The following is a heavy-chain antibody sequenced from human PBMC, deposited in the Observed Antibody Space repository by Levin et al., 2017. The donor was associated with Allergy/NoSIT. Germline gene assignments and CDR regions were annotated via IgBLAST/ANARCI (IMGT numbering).Heavy chain of an antibody. D-gene: IGHD1-1*01. CDR2: ISDDGSSE. V-gene: IGHV3-30-3*01. J-gene: IGHJ4*02. CDR1: GFTFSNYS. Sequence: LSLTCAASGFTFSNYSMHWVRQAPGKGLEWVGVISDDGSSEFYIDSVKGRFTISRDNSKNRLYLQMDSLRAEDTALYYCVREIAEEGTWGQGTLVIVSS. CDR3: VREIAEEGT.